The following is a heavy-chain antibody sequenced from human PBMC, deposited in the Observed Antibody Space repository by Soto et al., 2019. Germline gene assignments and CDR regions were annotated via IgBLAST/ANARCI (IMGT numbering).Heavy chain of an antibody. J-gene: IGHJ4*02. V-gene: IGHV1-3*01. CDR3: ARFGRYRLTFFDY. CDR1: GYTFTSYA. D-gene: IGHD6-19*01. CDR2: INAGNGNT. Sequence: GASVKVSCKASGYTFTSYAMHWVRQAPGQRLEWMGWINAGNGNTKYSQKFQGRVTITRDTSASTAYMELSSLRSDDTAVYYCARFGRYRLTFFDYWGQGTLVTVSS.